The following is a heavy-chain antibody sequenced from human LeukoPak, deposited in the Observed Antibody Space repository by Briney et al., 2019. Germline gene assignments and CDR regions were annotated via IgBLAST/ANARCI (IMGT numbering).Heavy chain of an antibody. Sequence: GGSLRLSCAASGFTVSTNYMSWVRQAPGKGLEWVSLLYSGGDTTYTDSVEGRFTISRDNSKKTVYLQMNSLRAEDTAIYYCTRDRSSMVRGNFFGYWGQGTLVTVSS. CDR3: TRDRSSMVRGNFFGY. V-gene: IGHV3-66*01. CDR2: LYSGGDT. J-gene: IGHJ4*02. CDR1: GFTVSTNY. D-gene: IGHD3-10*01.